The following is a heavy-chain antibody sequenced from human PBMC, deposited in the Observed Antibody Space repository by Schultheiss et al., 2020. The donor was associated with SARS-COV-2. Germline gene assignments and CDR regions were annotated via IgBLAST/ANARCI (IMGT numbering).Heavy chain of an antibody. CDR2: ISGSGGST. J-gene: IGHJ1*01. CDR3: AANQLLYPGYFQH. Sequence: GPLRLSCVASGFTFSSYAMSWVRQAPGEGLEWVSAISGSGGSTYYADSVKGRFTISRDNSKNTLYLQMNSLRAEDTAVYYCAANQLLYPGYFQHWGQGTLVTVSS. V-gene: IGHV3-23*01. CDR1: GFTFSSYA. D-gene: IGHD2-2*02.